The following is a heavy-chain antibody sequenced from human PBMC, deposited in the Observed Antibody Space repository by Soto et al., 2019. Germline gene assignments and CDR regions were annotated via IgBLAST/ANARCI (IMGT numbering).Heavy chain of an antibody. V-gene: IGHV1-18*04. D-gene: IGHD2-2*01. CDR2: ISSYNGNT. CDR3: ARGPRYCGTTTCFSGVTWFDP. J-gene: IGHJ5*02. CDR1: GYTFTSYG. Sequence: ASVKVSCKASGYTFTSYGINWVRQAPGQGLEWMGWISSYNGNTNYAQKVQGRVTLTTDTSTSTTYMELRSLRSDDTAVYYCARGPRYCGTTTCFSGVTWFDPWGQGTLVTVSS.